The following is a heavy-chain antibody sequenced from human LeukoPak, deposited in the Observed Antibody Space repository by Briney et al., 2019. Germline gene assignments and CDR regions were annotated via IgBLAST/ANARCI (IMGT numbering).Heavy chain of an antibody. J-gene: IGHJ4*02. CDR1: GFTFSSYE. V-gene: IGHV3-48*03. Sequence: GGSLRLSCAASGFTFSSYEMNWVRQAPGKGLEWISYISGRGGIMYYADSVKGRFTISRDNAKNSLYLQLNSLRAEDTAIYYCARDYDYGDHVLDYWGQGTLVTVSS. D-gene: IGHD4-17*01. CDR2: ISGRGGIM. CDR3: ARDYDYGDHVLDY.